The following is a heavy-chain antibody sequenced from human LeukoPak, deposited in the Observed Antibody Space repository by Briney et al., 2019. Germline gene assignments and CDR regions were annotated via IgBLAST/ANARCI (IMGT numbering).Heavy chain of an antibody. D-gene: IGHD3-3*01. CDR2: ISSSSSTI. CDR3: ARDARFLEWLWGAFDI. J-gene: IGHJ3*02. Sequence: PGGSLRLSCAASGFTFSSYSMNWVRQAPGKGLEWVSYISSSSSTIYYADSVKGRFTISRDNAKNSLYLQMNSLRAEDTAVYYCARDARFLEWLWGAFDIWGQGTMVTVSS. V-gene: IGHV3-48*01. CDR1: GFTFSSYS.